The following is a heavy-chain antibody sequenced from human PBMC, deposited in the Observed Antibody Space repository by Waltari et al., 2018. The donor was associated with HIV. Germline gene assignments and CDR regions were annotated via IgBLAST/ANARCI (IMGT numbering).Heavy chain of an antibody. CDR2: ISSNSTTI. Sequence: EVQLVESGGGLVQPGGSLRLSCAASGFTFSSYDMHWVRQAPGKVLELISYISSNSTTINYADSAKCRFTISRDNAKNLLYLQMSSLRADDTAVYCCARERFGSSYFGYWGQGTLVTVSS. V-gene: IGHV3-48*04. CDR1: GFTFSSYD. CDR3: ARERFGSSYFGY. D-gene: IGHD6-6*01. J-gene: IGHJ4*02.